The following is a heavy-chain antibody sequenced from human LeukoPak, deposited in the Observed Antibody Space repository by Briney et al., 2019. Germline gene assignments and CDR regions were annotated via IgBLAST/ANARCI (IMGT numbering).Heavy chain of an antibody. V-gene: IGHV1-8*01. Sequence: ASVKVSCKASGYTFTSYDINWVRQATGQGLEWMGWMNPNSGNTGYAQKFQGRVTMTRNTSISTAYMELSSLRSEDTAVYYCARASGPLTRLAPSGAFDIWGQGTMVTVSS. D-gene: IGHD6-25*01. J-gene: IGHJ3*02. CDR3: ARASGPLTRLAPSGAFDI. CDR2: MNPNSGNT. CDR1: GYTFTSYD.